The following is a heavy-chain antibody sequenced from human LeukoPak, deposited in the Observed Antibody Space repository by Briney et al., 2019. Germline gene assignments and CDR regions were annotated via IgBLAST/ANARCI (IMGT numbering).Heavy chain of an antibody. Sequence: SETLSLTCTVSGGSISSYYWGRIRQPPGKGLEWIGYIYYSGSTNYNPSLKSRVTISVDTSKNQFSLKLSSVTAADTAVYYCARGGDGYNPGLFDYWGQGTLVTVSS. J-gene: IGHJ4*02. D-gene: IGHD5-24*01. CDR3: ARGGDGYNPGLFDY. V-gene: IGHV4-59*01. CDR1: GGSISSYY. CDR2: IYYSGST.